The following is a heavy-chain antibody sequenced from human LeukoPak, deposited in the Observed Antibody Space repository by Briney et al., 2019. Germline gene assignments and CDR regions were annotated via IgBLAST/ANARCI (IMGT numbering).Heavy chain of an antibody. CDR1: GGSISSGGYY. D-gene: IGHD6-13*01. J-gene: IGHJ4*02. V-gene: IGHV4-30-2*01. CDR2: IYHSGST. CDR3: AKDGGGAAGSFDY. Sequence: SQTLSLTCTVSGGSISSGGYYWSWIRQPPGKGLEWIGYIYHSGSTYYNPSLKSRVTISVDRSKNQFSLKLSSVTAADTAVYYCAKDGGGAAGSFDYWGQGTVVTVSS.